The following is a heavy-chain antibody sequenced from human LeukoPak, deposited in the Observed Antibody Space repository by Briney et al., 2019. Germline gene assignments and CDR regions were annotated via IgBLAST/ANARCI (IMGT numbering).Heavy chain of an antibody. V-gene: IGHV1-2*06. Sequence: ASVKVSCKASGYTFTGYYMHWVRQAPGQGLEWMGRINPNSGGTNYAQKFQGRVTMTRDTSISTAYMELSRLRSDDTAVYYCAREGSYDFWSGYFYYFDYWGQGTLVTVSS. D-gene: IGHD3-3*01. J-gene: IGHJ4*02. CDR1: GYTFTGYY. CDR2: INPNSGGT. CDR3: AREGSYDFWSGYFYYFDY.